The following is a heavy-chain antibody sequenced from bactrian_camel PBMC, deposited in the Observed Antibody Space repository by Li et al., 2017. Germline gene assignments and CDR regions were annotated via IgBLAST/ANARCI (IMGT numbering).Heavy chain of an antibody. V-gene: IGHV3S53*01. CDR1: GSTYSSYC. Sequence: HVQLVESGGGSVQAGESLRLSCATSGSTYSSYCMEWKRQAPGKVDEVVAAIRGDGSAGYADSVKGRFTISQDNAANIVYLQMNDLSPDDTAVYVCGAQPRYGDWCEDDNTYWGQGTQVTVS. D-gene: IGHD6*01. CDR2: IRGDGSA. J-gene: IGHJ4*01. CDR3: GAQPRYGDWCEDDNTY.